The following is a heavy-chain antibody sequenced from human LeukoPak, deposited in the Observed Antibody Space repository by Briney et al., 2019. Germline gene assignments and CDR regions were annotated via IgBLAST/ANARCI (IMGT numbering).Heavy chain of an antibody. Sequence: PGGSLRLSCAASGFTFSSYEMNWVRQAPGEGLEWVSYISRSGSTIYYAGSVKGRFTISRDNAKNSLYLQMNSLRAEDTAVYYCARSGSSWYYFDCWGQGTLVTVSS. CDR1: GFTFSSYE. CDR2: ISRSGSTI. CDR3: ARSGSSWYYFDC. V-gene: IGHV3-48*03. J-gene: IGHJ4*02. D-gene: IGHD6-13*01.